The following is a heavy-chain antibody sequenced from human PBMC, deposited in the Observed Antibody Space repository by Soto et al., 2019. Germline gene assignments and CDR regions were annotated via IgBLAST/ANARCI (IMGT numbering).Heavy chain of an antibody. CDR1: GIAVSHNH. D-gene: IGHD4-4*01. Sequence: GGSLRLSCAAIGIAVSHNHLSSDRQAAGKGQGVDLGICSSGKTYYADSVKGRFTISRHNSKNTLYLQMNSLRAEDTAEYYCARDSGNYSNYHNPYYYYYMDVWGKGTTVTVSS. J-gene: IGHJ6*03. CDR2: ICSSGKT. V-gene: IGHV3-53*04. CDR3: ARDSGNYSNYHNPYYYYYMDV.